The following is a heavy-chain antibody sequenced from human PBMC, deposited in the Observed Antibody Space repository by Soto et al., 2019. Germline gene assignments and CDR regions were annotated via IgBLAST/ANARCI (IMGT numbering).Heavy chain of an antibody. CDR3: AKDSSSGWSTPDY. CDR2: IWYDGSNK. CDR1: GFTFSNYG. D-gene: IGHD6-19*01. J-gene: IGHJ4*02. Sequence: QVQLVESGGGVVQPGRSLRLSCAASGFTFSNYGMHWVRQAPGKRLEWVAVIWYDGSNKYYADSVKGRFTISRDNSKNTLYLQMNSLRAEDTAVYYCAKDSSSGWSTPDYWGQGTLVTVSS. V-gene: IGHV3-33*06.